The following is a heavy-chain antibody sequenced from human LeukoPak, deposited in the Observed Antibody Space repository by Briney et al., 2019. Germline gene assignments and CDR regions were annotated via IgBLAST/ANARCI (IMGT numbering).Heavy chain of an antibody. CDR3: AKGLDSSGYYSFDY. CDR2: IYHSGST. D-gene: IGHD3-22*01. J-gene: IGHJ4*02. CDR1: GGSISSSSYS. V-gene: IGHV4-39*07. Sequence: PSETLSLTCTVSGGSISSSSYSWGWIRQPPGKGLEWIGEIYHSGSTNYNPSLKSRVTMSVDKSKNQLSLKLSSVTAADTAVYYCAKGLDSSGYYSFDYWGQGTLVTVSS.